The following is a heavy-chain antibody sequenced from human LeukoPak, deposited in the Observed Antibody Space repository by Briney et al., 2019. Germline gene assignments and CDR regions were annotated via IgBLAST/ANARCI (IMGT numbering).Heavy chain of an antibody. Sequence: GGSLRLSCAGSKFTFHTNLMSWVRQAPGKGLEWVSSISRSGATTDYADSVKGRFTISRDNVNKTLYLEMSSLRAEDTAVYCCAKDPRAMGPYFFEDWGQGALVTVSS. CDR1: KFTFHTNL. V-gene: IGHV3-23*01. CDR3: AKDPRAMGPYFFED. J-gene: IGHJ4*02. D-gene: IGHD2-21*01. CDR2: ISRSGATT.